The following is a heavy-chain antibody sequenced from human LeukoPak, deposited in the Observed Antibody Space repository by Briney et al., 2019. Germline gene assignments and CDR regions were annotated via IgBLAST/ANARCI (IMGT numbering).Heavy chain of an antibody. CDR3: ARGVVGAHQLIAY. V-gene: IGHV1-2*02. CDR1: GYTFTGYY. D-gene: IGHD2-15*01. J-gene: IGHJ4*02. CDR2: INPNNGGT. Sequence: GASVKVSCKASGYTFTGYYMHWVRQAPGQGLEWMGWINPNNGGTDFAQKFQGRVSMTRDTSITTAYMELNSLTSDDTAVYYCARGVVGAHQLIAYWGQGTLVTVSS.